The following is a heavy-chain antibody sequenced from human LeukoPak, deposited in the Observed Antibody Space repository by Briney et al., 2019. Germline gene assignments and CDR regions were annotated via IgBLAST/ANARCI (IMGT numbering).Heavy chain of an antibody. CDR3: ARDVAGSGSR. D-gene: IGHD3-10*01. Sequence: PGGSLRVSCEASGFTFSIYWMHWVRQVPGKGLVWVSRINEYGSTTDYADSVKDRFFISRGNAKNTLYLQMNSLRAEDSAVYYCARDVAGSGSRWGQGTRVTVSS. CDR1: GFTFSIYW. J-gene: IGHJ4*02. V-gene: IGHV3-74*01. CDR2: INEYGSTT.